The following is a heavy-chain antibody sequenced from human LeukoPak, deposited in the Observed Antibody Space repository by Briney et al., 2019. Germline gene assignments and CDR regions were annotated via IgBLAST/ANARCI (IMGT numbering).Heavy chain of an antibody. Sequence: GGSLRLSCAASGFTFSSYGMHWVRQAPGKGPEWVAFIRYDGSNKYYADSVKGRFTISRDNSKNTLYLQMNSLRAEDTAVYYYAKDVEQQLVIDYWGQGTLVTVSS. CDR1: GFTFSSYG. CDR2: IRYDGSNK. D-gene: IGHD6-13*01. CDR3: AKDVEQQLVIDY. V-gene: IGHV3-30*02. J-gene: IGHJ4*02.